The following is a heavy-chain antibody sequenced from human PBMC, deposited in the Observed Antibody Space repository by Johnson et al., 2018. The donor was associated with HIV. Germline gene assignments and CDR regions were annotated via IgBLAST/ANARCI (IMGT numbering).Heavy chain of an antibody. Sequence: EVQLVESGGGLVQPGGSLRLSCAASGLTISDNYMSWVRQAPGKGLEWVAVLYSGGDIYYADSVKGRFTISRDNVKNSLYLQMNSLRAEDTAVYYCARAVGAGGIWGQGTMVTVSS. CDR1: GLTISDNY. V-gene: IGHV3-66*01. CDR3: ARAVGAGGI. CDR2: LYSGGDI. J-gene: IGHJ3*02. D-gene: IGHD1-26*01.